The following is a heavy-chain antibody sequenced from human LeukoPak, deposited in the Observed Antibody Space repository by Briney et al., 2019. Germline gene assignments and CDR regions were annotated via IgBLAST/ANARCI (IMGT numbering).Heavy chain of an antibody. Sequence: SQTLSLTCAISGDSVSSNRAAWNWFRQSPSRGLEWLGRTYYTSKWYNDYAVSVKSRITVNPDTSKNQFSLHLNSVSPEDTAVYYCARQGFRRFDPWGQGTLVTVSS. D-gene: IGHD3-3*01. CDR3: ARQGFRRFDP. V-gene: IGHV6-1*01. J-gene: IGHJ5*02. CDR1: GDSVSSNRAA. CDR2: TYYTSKWYN.